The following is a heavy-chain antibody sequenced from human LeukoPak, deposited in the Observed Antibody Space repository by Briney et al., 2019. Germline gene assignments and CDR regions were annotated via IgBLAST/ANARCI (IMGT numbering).Heavy chain of an antibody. CDR1: GLTFSGSA. D-gene: IGHD2-15*01. CDR3: TSPRYCSGGSCYSFDY. Sequence: GGSLRLSCAASGLTFSGSAMHWVRQAPGKGLEWVGRIRSKANSYATAYAASVKGRFTISRDGSKNTAYLQMNSLKTEDTAEYYCTSPRYCSGGSCYSFDYWGQGTLVTVSS. V-gene: IGHV3-73*01. CDR2: IRSKANSYAT. J-gene: IGHJ4*02.